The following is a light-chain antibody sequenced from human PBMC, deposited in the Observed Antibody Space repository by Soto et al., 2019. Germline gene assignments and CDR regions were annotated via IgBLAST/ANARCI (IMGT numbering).Light chain of an antibody. V-gene: IGKV3-20*01. J-gene: IGKJ5*01. CDR3: QQYGRSST. CDR1: QTISSSS. Sequence: IGVTKSAGTLSLSPGERATLSCRASQTISSSSLAWDQQKGGQAPRLLIYGASSRATGIPDRFSGSGSGTDFTLTISILAHDDFAVYYCQQYGRSSTFGQGTLLEIK. CDR2: GAS.